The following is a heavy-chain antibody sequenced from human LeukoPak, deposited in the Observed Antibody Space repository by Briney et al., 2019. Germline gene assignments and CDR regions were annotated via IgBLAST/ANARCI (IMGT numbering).Heavy chain of an antibody. V-gene: IGHV1-3*01. CDR2: INAGNGNT. D-gene: IGHD6-6*01. J-gene: IGHJ6*03. CDR1: GCTFTSYA. Sequence: ASVKVSCKASGCTFTSYAMHWVRQAPGQRLEWMGWINAGNGNTKYSQEFQGRVTMTTDTSTGTAYMELRSLRSDDTAVYYCARVAGYSSSDYYYYYMDVWGKGTTVTVSS. CDR3: ARVAGYSSSDYYYYYMDV.